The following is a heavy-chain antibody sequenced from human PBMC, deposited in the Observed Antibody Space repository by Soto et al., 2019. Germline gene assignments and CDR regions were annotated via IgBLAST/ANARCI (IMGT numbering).Heavy chain of an antibody. D-gene: IGHD1-1*01. J-gene: IGHJ4*02. Sequence: HPVGSLRLCCAASGFTFSNYAMHWVRQAPGKGLEWVALTSYDGNNEYYTDSVKGRFTISRDNSKNTLLLQMNSPRPEDTAVYYCAKDKGVFNWATSYFDYWGQGALVTVSS. CDR1: GFTFSNYA. CDR2: TSYDGNNE. V-gene: IGHV3-30*18. CDR3: AKDKGVFNWATSYFDY.